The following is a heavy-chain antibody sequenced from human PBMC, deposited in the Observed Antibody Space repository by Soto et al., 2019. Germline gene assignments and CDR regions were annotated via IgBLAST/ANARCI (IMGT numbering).Heavy chain of an antibody. V-gene: IGHV4-31*03. CDR1: GGSISSGGYY. Sequence: QVQLQESGPGLVKPSQTLSLTCTVSGGSISSGGYYWSWIRQHPGKGLEWIGYIYYSGSTYYNPSLKSRVTISVDTSKNQFSLKLSSVTAADTAVYYCARQRGPSGSSSGWYDWFDPWGQGTLVTVSS. D-gene: IGHD6-19*01. CDR2: IYYSGST. CDR3: ARQRGPSGSSSGWYDWFDP. J-gene: IGHJ5*02.